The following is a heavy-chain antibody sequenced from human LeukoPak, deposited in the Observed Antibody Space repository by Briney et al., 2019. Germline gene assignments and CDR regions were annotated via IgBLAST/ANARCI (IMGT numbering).Heavy chain of an antibody. Sequence: PSQTLSLTCTVSGGSISSGSDYWSWIRQPAGKGLEWIGRIYTSGSTNYNPSLKSRVTISVDTSKNQFSLKLSSVTAADTAVYYCATVGFWSEKVMDVWGKGTTVTVSS. D-gene: IGHD3-3*01. J-gene: IGHJ6*03. V-gene: IGHV4-61*02. CDR1: GGSISSGSDY. CDR3: ATVGFWSEKVMDV. CDR2: IYTSGST.